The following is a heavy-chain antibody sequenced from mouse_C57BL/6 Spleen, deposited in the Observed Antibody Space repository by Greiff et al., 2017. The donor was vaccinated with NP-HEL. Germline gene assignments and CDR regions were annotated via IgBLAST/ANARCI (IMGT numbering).Heavy chain of an antibody. V-gene: IGHV1-72*01. CDR1: GYTFTSYW. CDR2: IDPNSGGT. J-gene: IGHJ2*01. CDR3: ARRPSTWGLDY. Sequence: QVQLQQPGAELVKPGASVKLSCKASGYTFTSYWMHWVKQRPGRGLEWIGRIDPNSGGTKYNEKFKSKATLTVDKPSSTAYMPLSSLTSEDSAIDYCARRPSTWGLDYWGKGTTLTVSS. D-gene: IGHD4-1*02.